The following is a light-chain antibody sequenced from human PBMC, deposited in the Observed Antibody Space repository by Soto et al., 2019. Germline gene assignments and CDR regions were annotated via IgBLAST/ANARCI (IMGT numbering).Light chain of an antibody. CDR3: QQSYSTPWM. CDR2: AAS. Sequence: DIQMTQSPSSLSASVGDRVTITCRASQSIRSYLNWYQQKPGKAPKLLIYAASSLQSGVPSLLIGSGAGEDCPVGKRCMKHEDLSTLFCQQSYSTPWMFSQGTKVDIK. V-gene: IGKV1-39*01. CDR1: QSIRSY. J-gene: IGKJ1*01.